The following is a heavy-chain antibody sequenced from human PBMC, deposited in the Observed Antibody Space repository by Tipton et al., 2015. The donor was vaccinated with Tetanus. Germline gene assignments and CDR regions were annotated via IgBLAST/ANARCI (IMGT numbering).Heavy chain of an antibody. CDR1: GASISSGGYF. CDR3: AKDQGGGRVVRLNWFDP. J-gene: IGHJ5*02. CDR2: IYYSGST. V-gene: IGHV4-31*03. D-gene: IGHD6-6*01. Sequence: TLSLTCSVSGASISSGGYFWNWIRHRPGKGLEWIGYIYYSGSTFYNPSLKSRVTISVDTSKNQFSLKMNSVTAADTAMYYCAKDQGGGRVVRLNWFDPWGPGTLVTVSS.